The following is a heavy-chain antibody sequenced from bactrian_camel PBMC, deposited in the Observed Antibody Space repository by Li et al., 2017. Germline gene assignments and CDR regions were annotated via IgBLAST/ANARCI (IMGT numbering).Heavy chain of an antibody. CDR1: GFVFPRCR. J-gene: IGHJ6*01. D-gene: IGHD1*01. Sequence: HVQLVESGGGYVQAGESLGLSCLASGFVFPRCRMSWYRQPPGKERELVSSLADDGTTTYLDSVKGRFTISRDNAKNTTYLEMNSLTIEDTGVYSCAACRYWTDGDCREFGYWGQGTQVTVS. V-gene: IGHV3S53*01. CDR3: AACRYWTDGDCREFGY. CDR2: LADDGTT.